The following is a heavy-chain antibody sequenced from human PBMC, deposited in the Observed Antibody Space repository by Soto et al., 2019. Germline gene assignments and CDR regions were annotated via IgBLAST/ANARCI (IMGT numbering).Heavy chain of an antibody. Sequence: ASVKVSCKASGGTFSRYAISWVRQAPGQGLEWMGGIIPMFGKPNYAQKFQGRVTITADESTSTGYMELRSLISEDTAVYYCARDATLYDSSGYLYLYWGQGTLFTDPS. CDR1: GGTFSRYA. D-gene: IGHD3-22*01. CDR2: IIPMFGKP. V-gene: IGHV1-69*13. CDR3: ARDATLYDSSGYLYLY. J-gene: IGHJ4*02.